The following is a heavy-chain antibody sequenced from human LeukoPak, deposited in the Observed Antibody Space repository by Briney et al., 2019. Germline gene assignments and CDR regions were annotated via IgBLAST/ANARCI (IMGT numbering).Heavy chain of an antibody. J-gene: IGHJ6*04. D-gene: IGHD2-2*01. CDR3: ARDARYCSGTACYVGSYYYYGMDV. V-gene: IGHV3-48*03. Sequence: GVSLRLSCAASGFTFNTYEMNWVRLAPGKGLEWVSYISSSGSTIYYADSVKGRFTVSRDNPKNSVYLHMNSLRAEDTAVYYCARDARYCSGTACYVGSYYYYGMDVWGKGTTVTVSS. CDR1: GFTFNTYE. CDR2: ISSSGSTI.